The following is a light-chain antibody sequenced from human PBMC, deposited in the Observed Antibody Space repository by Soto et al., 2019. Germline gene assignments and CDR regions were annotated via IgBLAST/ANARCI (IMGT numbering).Light chain of an antibody. CDR1: QSISTY. CDR2: GAS. CDR3: QQSYSMVGT. Sequence: DIQMTQSPSSLSASVGDRVTITCRASQSISTYLNWYQQLPGKAPKVLISGASRLQSGVPSRFSGSGSGTDFTLTINSLQPEDFATYYCQQSYSMVGTFDPGTKVEI. V-gene: IGKV1-39*01. J-gene: IGKJ1*01.